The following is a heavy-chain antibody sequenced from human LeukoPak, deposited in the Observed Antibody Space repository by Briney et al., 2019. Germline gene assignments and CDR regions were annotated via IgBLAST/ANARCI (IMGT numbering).Heavy chain of an antibody. D-gene: IGHD3-3*01. V-gene: IGHV1-18*01. CDR3: ARGAGDYDFWCGYYVFYYYYGMDV. Sequence: ASVKVSCKASGYTFTSDGVSWVRQAPREGLEWMGWISTYNGNTNYAQKLQGRVTITTDTSTRTAYMELRSLRSDDTAVYYCARGAGDYDFWCGYYVFYYYYGMDVWGQGTTVTVSS. J-gene: IGHJ6*02. CDR1: GYTFTSDG. CDR2: ISTYNGNT.